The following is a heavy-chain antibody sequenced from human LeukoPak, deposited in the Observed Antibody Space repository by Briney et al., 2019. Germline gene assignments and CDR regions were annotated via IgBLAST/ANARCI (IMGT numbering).Heavy chain of an antibody. CDR3: ARANWNDYNFDY. CDR1: GFTFSSYA. Sequence: GGSLRLSCAASGFTFSSYAMSWVRQAPGKGLEWVSSISSSSSYIYYADSVKGRFTISRDNAKNSLYLQMNSLRAEDTAVYYCARANWNDYNFDYWGQGTLVTVPS. J-gene: IGHJ4*02. D-gene: IGHD1-1*01. V-gene: IGHV3-21*01. CDR2: ISSSSSYI.